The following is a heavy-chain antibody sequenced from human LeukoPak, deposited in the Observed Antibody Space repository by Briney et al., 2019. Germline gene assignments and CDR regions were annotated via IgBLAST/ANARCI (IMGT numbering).Heavy chain of an antibody. J-gene: IGHJ5*02. CDR1: GFTVSSKY. Sequence: GGSLRLSCAASGFTVSSKYMTWVRQAPGKGLEWVSVIYRGGNTYYADSVKGRFSISRDNSKNTVNLQMNSLRAEDTAVYYCATFSYAGNAGGSAGSWGQGTLVTVSS. D-gene: IGHD4-23*01. CDR3: ATFSYAGNAGGSAGS. CDR2: IYRGGNT. V-gene: IGHV3-53*01.